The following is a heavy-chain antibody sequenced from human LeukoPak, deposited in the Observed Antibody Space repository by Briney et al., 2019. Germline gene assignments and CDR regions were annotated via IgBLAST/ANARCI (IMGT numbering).Heavy chain of an antibody. D-gene: IGHD6-19*01. Sequence: GGSLRLSCAASGFSFSSYWMHWVRQAPGRGLVWVSRVEGDGSSTSYADSVKGRFTISRDNAKNTLYLQMNSLRAEDTAVYYCVRDPSAVSGYFDHWGQGTLVTVSS. CDR2: VEGDGSST. V-gene: IGHV3-74*01. CDR3: VRDPSAVSGYFDH. J-gene: IGHJ4*02. CDR1: GFSFSSYW.